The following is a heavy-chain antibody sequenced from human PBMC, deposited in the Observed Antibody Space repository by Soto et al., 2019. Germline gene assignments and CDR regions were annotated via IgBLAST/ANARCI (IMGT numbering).Heavy chain of an antibody. D-gene: IGHD6-6*01. CDR2: IWYDGSNK. J-gene: IGHJ4*02. CDR3: ASAPGIAARPASN. Sequence: PGGSLRLSCAASGFTFSSYGMHWVRQAPGKGLEWVAVIWYDGSNKYYADSVKGRFTISRDNSKNTLYLQMNSLRAEDTAVYYCASAPGIAARPASNWGQGTLVTVSS. V-gene: IGHV3-33*01. CDR1: GFTFSSYG.